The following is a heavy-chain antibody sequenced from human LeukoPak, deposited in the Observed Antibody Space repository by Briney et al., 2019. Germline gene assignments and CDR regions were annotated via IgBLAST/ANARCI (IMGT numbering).Heavy chain of an antibody. J-gene: IGHJ4*02. CDR2: IKQDGSEK. Sequence: GVSLRLSCAASGFIFSSYWMSWVRQAPGKGLEWVANIKQDGSEKYYVDSVKGRFTISRDNAKNSLYLQMNSLRAEDTAVYYCAREAAAAHPDYWGQGTLVVVSA. CDR3: AREAAAAHPDY. V-gene: IGHV3-7*05. D-gene: IGHD6-13*01. CDR1: GFIFSSYW.